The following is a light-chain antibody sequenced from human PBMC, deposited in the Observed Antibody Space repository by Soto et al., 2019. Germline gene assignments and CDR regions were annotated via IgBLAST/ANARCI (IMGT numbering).Light chain of an antibody. V-gene: IGKV3-15*01. CDR3: QQYGRSIT. J-gene: IGKJ4*01. CDR2: GAS. Sequence: EIVMTQSPATLSVSPGERATLFCRASHSVSSSLAWYQQKPGQAPRLLIHGASTRATGIPARFSGSGSGTEFTLTISSLQSEDFAVYYCQQYGRSITFGGGTKVEIK. CDR1: HSVSSS.